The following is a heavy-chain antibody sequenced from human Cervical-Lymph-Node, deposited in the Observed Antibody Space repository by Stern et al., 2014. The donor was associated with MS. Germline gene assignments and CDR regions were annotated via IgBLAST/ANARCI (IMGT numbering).Heavy chain of an antibody. CDR2: IMLILGTS. CDR3: ARHLGSHESGWFDP. D-gene: IGHD1-26*01. J-gene: IGHJ5*02. Sequence: QVQLGESGAEVKKPGSSVKVSCQASGGTLISYPISWVRQAPGQGLEWLGGIMLILGTSNYAHRFHGRVTITADESTTTIYMELRSLKSEDTAVYYCARHLGSHESGWFDPWGQGTLVTVSS. V-gene: IGHV1-69*01. CDR1: GGTLISYP.